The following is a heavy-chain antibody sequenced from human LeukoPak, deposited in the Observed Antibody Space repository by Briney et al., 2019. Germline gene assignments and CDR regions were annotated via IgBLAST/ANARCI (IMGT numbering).Heavy chain of an antibody. V-gene: IGHV4-59*02. Sequence: SETLSLTCTVSGGSVSSYYWSWIRQPPGKGLEWIGHIYYSGSTNYNPSLKSRVTISVDTSKNQFSLKLSSVTAADTAVYYCASGYSAEYFQHWGQGTLVTVSS. CDR2: IYYSGST. D-gene: IGHD2-15*01. CDR1: GGSVSSYY. J-gene: IGHJ1*01. CDR3: ASGYSAEYFQH.